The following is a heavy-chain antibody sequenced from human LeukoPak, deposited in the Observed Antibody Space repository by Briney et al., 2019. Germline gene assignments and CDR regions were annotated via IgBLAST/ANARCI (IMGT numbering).Heavy chain of an antibody. CDR2: ISSSSSYI. CDR3: AGVLTGNEGWLAAY. J-gene: IGHJ4*02. V-gene: IGHV3-21*01. CDR1: GFTFSSYS. Sequence: PGGSLRLSCAASGFTFSSYSMNWVRQAPGKGLEWVSSISSSSSYIYYADSVKGRFTISRDNAKNSLYLQMNSLRAEDTAVYYCAGVLTGNEGWLAAYWGQGTLVTVSS. D-gene: IGHD5-12*01.